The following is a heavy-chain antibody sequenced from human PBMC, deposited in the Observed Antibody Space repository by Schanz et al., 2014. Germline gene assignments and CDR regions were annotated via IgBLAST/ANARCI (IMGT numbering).Heavy chain of an antibody. V-gene: IGHV1-3*04. D-gene: IGHD3-3*01. CDR1: EYSFTSYS. Sequence: QAHLVQSGAEVKRPGASVKVSCKASEYSFTSYSMHWVRQAPGQRLEWMGWINTGSGDTKYSQNFQGRVTITRDTSASTAYMELSSLRSDDTAVYYCARSAGRDFWSGYYTRFDYWGQGTLVTVSS. CDR3: ARSAGRDFWSGYYTRFDY. J-gene: IGHJ4*02. CDR2: INTGSGDT.